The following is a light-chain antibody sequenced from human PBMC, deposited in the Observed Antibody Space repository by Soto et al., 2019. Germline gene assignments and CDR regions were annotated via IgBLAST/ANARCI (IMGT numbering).Light chain of an antibody. V-gene: IGKV1-39*01. CDR3: QQSYRSPYT. J-gene: IGKJ2*01. CDR2: GAS. CDR1: QSINIY. Sequence: IQMTQSPSSLSASVGDSVTVTCRASQSINIYLNWYQQKPGKAPTLLIYGASSLQSGVPSRFTGGGSRTDSPLTISSLQPEDFATYYCQQSYRSPYTFGQGTKLEIK.